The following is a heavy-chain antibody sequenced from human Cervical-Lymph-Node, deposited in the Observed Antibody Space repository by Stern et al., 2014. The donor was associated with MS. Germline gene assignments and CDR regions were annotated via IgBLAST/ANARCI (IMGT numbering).Heavy chain of an antibody. CDR3: ARDGLVTVAGVDLDY. V-gene: IGHV3-74*01. CDR2: IQTDGSRT. D-gene: IGHD6-19*01. Sequence: ELQLVESGGGLVQAGGSLRLSCAASGFTFSAHWMHWVRQAPGKGLVWVSRIQTDGSRTDYADSVKGRFTISRDNAKNTVYLQMNSLRAEDTAVYDCARDGLVTVAGVDLDYWGQGALVTVSS. J-gene: IGHJ4*02. CDR1: GFTFSAHW.